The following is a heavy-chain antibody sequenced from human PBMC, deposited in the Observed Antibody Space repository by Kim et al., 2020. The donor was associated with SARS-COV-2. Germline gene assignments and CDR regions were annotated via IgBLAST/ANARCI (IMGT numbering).Heavy chain of an antibody. CDR2: ISRNSDYI. J-gene: IGHJ4*02. D-gene: IGHD3-10*01. CDR1: EFTFSRYS. Sequence: GGSLRLSCAASEFTFSRYSMNWVRQVPGKGLEWVSTISRNSDYIYYADSVEGRFTISRDNAKNSLYLQMNSLRADETAMYYCARDLSLGRPGGFDYWGQG. CDR3: ARDLSLGRPGGFDY. V-gene: IGHV3-21*01.